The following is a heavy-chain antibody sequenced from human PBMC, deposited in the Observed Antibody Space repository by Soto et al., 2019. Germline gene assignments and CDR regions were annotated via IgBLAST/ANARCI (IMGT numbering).Heavy chain of an antibody. Sequence: IHLVQSGAEVKKPGASVKVSCKGSGYGFTTYGITWVRQAPGQGLEWMAWISAHNGNTNYTQKLQGRVTVTRDTSTSTAYMELSSLRADDTAVYSCARGRYGDYWGQGALVTVSS. J-gene: IGHJ4*02. CDR1: GYGFTTYG. CDR2: ISAHNGNT. D-gene: IGHD1-1*01. V-gene: IGHV1-18*01. CDR3: ARGRYGDY.